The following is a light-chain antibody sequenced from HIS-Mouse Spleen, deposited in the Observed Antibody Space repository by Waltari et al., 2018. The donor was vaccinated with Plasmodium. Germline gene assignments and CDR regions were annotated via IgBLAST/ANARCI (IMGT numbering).Light chain of an antibody. CDR3: YSTDSSGNHRV. J-gene: IGLJ3*02. CDR2: EDS. Sequence: SYELTQPPSVSVSPGQTSMITCTGDALPKQYASWYQQKSGQAPVLVIYEDSKRPSGIPERFSGSSSGTMATLTISGAQVEDEADYYCYSTDSSGNHRVFGGGTKLTVL. CDR1: ALPKQY. V-gene: IGLV3-10*01.